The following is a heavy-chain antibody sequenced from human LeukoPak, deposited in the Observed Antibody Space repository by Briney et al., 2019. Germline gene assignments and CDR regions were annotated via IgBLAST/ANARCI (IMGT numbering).Heavy chain of an antibody. D-gene: IGHD3-22*01. CDR3: ARGDSSGYYFRRAFDI. J-gene: IGHJ3*02. CDR1: GGTLSSYA. Sequence: ASVKVSCKASGGTLSSYAISWVRQAPGQGLEWMGGIIPIFGTANYAQKFQGRVTITTDESTSTAYMELSSPRSEDTAVYYCARGDSSGYYFRRAFDIWGQGTMVTVSS. V-gene: IGHV1-69*05. CDR2: IIPIFGTA.